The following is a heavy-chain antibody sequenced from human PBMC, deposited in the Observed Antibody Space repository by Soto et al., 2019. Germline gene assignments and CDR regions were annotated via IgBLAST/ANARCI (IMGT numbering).Heavy chain of an antibody. V-gene: IGHV3-74*03. CDR3: ARVETCSSTSCYSVFDY. CDR2: INSDGSST. D-gene: IGHD2-2*01. CDR1: GFTFSSYW. Sequence: EVQLVESGGGLVQLGGSLRLSCAASGFTFSSYWMHWVRQAPGKGLVWVSRINSDGSSTTYADSVKGRFTISRDNAKNTLYLQMNILRAEDTAVYYCARVETCSSTSCYSVFDYWGQGTLVTVSS. J-gene: IGHJ4*02.